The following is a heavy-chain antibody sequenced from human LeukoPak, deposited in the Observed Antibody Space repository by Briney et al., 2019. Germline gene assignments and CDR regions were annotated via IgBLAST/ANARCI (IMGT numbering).Heavy chain of an antibody. CDR3: AKVLSSSWGYFGF. Sequence: GGSLRLSCAASGFTFSEYSMTWVRQAPGKGLEWLSYISGSGTTMDYADSVKGRFTISRDNSKNMPYLQMNSLRVEDTALYYCAKVLSSSWGYFGFWGQGTLVTVSS. CDR2: ISGSGTTM. V-gene: IGHV3-11*04. J-gene: IGHJ4*02. D-gene: IGHD6-13*01. CDR1: GFTFSEYS.